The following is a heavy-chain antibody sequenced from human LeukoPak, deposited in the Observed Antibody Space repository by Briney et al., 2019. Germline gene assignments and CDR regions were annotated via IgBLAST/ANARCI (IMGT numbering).Heavy chain of an antibody. V-gene: IGHV4-59*08. J-gene: IGHJ6*02. Sequence: SETLSLTCTVSGDSISNYYWGWIRQSPGKGLEWIGYIYYSGRTNYNPSLKSRVTISLDTSKSQFSLKLTSVTAADTAVYYCAREYYYGVDVWGQGTTVTVSS. CDR3: AREYYYGVDV. CDR2: IYYSGRT. CDR1: GDSISNYY.